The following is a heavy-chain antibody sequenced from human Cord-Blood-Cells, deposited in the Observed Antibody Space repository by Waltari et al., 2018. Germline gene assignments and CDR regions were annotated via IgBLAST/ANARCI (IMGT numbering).Heavy chain of an antibody. J-gene: IGHJ3*02. D-gene: IGHD2-21*02. CDR1: GYTFTSYA. Sequence: QVQLVQSGAAVKKPGASVQVSCKASGYTFTSYAMHWVRQAPGQRLEWMGWINAGNGNTKYSQKFQGRVTITRDTSASTAYMELSSLRSEDTAVYYCARDQGGDYDAFDIWGQGTMVTVSS. V-gene: IGHV1-3*01. CDR2: INAGNGNT. CDR3: ARDQGGDYDAFDI.